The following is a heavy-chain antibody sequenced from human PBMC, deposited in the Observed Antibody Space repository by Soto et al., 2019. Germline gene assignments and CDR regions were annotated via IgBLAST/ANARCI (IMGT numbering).Heavy chain of an antibody. D-gene: IGHD3-10*01. CDR2: INPSGGST. CDR1: GYTFNKYT. Sequence: GASVKVSCKASGYTFNKYTIHWVRQAPGQGLEWMGIINPSGGSTSYAQKFQGRVTMTRDTSTSTVYMELSSLRSEDTAVYYCARLGSGPQDWGQGTLVTVSS. J-gene: IGHJ4*02. V-gene: IGHV1-46*02. CDR3: ARLGSGPQD.